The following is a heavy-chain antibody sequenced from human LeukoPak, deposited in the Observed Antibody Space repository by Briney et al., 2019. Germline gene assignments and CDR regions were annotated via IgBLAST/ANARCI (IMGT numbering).Heavy chain of an antibody. J-gene: IGHJ4*02. CDR2: ISYDGSNK. Sequence: PGGSLRLSCAASGFTFSSYAMHWVRQAPGKGLEWVAVISYDGSNKYYADSVKGRFTISRDNSKNTLYLQMNSLRADDTAVYYCARVKAQEDYWGQGTLVTVSS. V-gene: IGHV3-30-3*01. CDR3: ARVKAQEDY. CDR1: GFTFSSYA.